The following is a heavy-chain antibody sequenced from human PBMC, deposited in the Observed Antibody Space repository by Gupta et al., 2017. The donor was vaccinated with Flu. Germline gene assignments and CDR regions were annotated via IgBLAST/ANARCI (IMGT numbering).Heavy chain of an antibody. J-gene: IGHJ3*02. CDR1: GFAFRDYT. Sequence: EVQLVESGGGLVQPGRSLRLSCTGSGFAFRDYTMNWVRQAPGKGLEWVGSIRSKTYGGTTQYAASVKGRFIISRDDSKGIAYLQMNSPETEDSAVYYCTWDDAFQIWGQGTMVTVSS. D-gene: IGHD1-26*01. V-gene: IGHV3-49*04. CDR2: IRSKTYGGTT. CDR3: TWDDAFQI.